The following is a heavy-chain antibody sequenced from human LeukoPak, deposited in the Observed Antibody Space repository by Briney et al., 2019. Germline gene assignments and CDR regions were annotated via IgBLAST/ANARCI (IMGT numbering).Heavy chain of an antibody. D-gene: IGHD3-22*01. CDR1: GGSISSYY. Sequence: PSETLSLTCTVPGGSISSYYWSWIRQPPGKGLEWIGYIYYSGSTNYNPSLKSRVTISVDTSKNQFSLKLSSVTAADTAVYYCARSDKHYYDSSGYSRWGQGTLVTVSS. CDR2: IYYSGST. CDR3: ARSDKHYYDSSGYSR. V-gene: IGHV4-59*01. J-gene: IGHJ4*02.